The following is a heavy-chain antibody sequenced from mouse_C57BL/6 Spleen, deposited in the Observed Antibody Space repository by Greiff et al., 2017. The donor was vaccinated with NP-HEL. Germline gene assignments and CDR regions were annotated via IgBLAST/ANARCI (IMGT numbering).Heavy chain of an antibody. J-gene: IGHJ4*01. CDR1: GYTFTSYW. CDR3: ATSKLGRGYAMDY. CDR2: IHPSDSDT. V-gene: IGHV1-74*01. Sequence: VQLQQPGAELVKPGASVKVSCKASGYTFTSYWMHWVKQRPGQGLEWIGRIHPSDSDTNYNQKFKGKATLTVEKSSSTAYMQLSSLTSEDSAVYYCATSKLGRGYAMDYWGQGTSVTVSS. D-gene: IGHD4-1*01.